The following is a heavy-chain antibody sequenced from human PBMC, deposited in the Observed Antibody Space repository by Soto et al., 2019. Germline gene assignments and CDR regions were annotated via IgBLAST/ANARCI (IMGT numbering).Heavy chain of an antibody. D-gene: IGHD3-22*01. Sequence: ASVKVSCKASGYTFTSYYMHWVRQAPGQGLEWMGIINPSGGSTSYAQKFRGRVTMTRDTSTSTVYMELSSLRSEDTAVYYCSITMIVVVNRGYYGMDVWGQGTTVTVSS. V-gene: IGHV1-46*01. CDR2: INPSGGST. CDR1: GYTFTSYY. CDR3: SITMIVVVNRGYYGMDV. J-gene: IGHJ6*02.